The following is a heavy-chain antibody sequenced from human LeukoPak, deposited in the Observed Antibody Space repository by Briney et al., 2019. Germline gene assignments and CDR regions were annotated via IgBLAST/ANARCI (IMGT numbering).Heavy chain of an antibody. Sequence: SETLSLTCTVSGFSVTTDSYCWGWIRQPPGKGLEWIGYDYCGGNTNYDPSLKRRVTISVDTSKNQFSLALTSVTAADTAVYFCARDHFGSLDSWGQRILVTVSS. V-gene: IGHV4-61*01. D-gene: IGHD3-10*01. CDR2: DYCGGNT. CDR1: GFSVTTDSYC. J-gene: IGHJ4*02. CDR3: ARDHFGSLDS.